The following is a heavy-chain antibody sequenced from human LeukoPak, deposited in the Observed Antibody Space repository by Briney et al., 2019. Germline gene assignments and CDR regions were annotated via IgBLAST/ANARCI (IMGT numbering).Heavy chain of an antibody. CDR3: ARGVLYSTDAFDI. D-gene: IGHD5-18*01. J-gene: IGHJ3*02. CDR1: GFTFSSYW. Sequence: PGGSLRLSCAASGFTFSSYWMSWVRQAPGKGLEWVANIKQGGSETYYVDSVKGRFAISRDIAKNSLYLQMNSLRAEDTAVYYCARGVLYSTDAFDIWGQGTMVIVSS. CDR2: IKQGGSET. V-gene: IGHV3-7*01.